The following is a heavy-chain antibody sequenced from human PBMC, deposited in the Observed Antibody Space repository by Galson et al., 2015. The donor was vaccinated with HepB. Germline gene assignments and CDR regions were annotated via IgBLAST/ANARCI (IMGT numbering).Heavy chain of an antibody. CDR2: ISAGSTTR. V-gene: IGHV3-48*02. CDR1: GFSFSSHS. Sequence: SLRLSCATSGFSFSSHSMNWVRQAPGKGLEWVSYISAGSTTRYYAASVKGRFTISRDNARNSVSLHMSSLRDEDTAVYYCARNPASSDYYNMDVWGQGTTVTVSS. J-gene: IGHJ6*02. D-gene: IGHD6-25*01. CDR3: ARNPASSDYYNMDV.